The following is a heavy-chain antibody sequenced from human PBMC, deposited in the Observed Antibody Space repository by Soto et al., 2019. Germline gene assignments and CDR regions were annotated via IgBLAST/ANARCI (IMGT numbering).Heavy chain of an antibody. V-gene: IGHV3-48*02. D-gene: IGHD1-7*01. CDR3: TRGTKGGRPPL. CDR2: ISSSGTNT. Sequence: GGSLRLSCAGSGFVFSDYSMNWVRQAPGRGLEWVSHISSSGTNTYYAASVRGRFTISRDNAKNSLFLRMISLKDDDTAVYYCTRGTKGGRPPLWGRGTLVTVSS. CDR1: GFVFSDYS. J-gene: IGHJ4*02.